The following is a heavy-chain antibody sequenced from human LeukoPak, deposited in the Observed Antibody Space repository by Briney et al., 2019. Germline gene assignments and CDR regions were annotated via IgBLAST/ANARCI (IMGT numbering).Heavy chain of an antibody. CDR1: GGSISSGDYY. CDR2: IYYSGST. D-gene: IGHD6-19*01. V-gene: IGHV4-30-4*01. Sequence: SQTLSLTCTVSGGSISSGDYYWSWIRQPPGKGLEWIGYIYYSGSTYYNPSLKSRVTISVDTSKNQVSLKLRSVTAADTAVYYCARGDSGWYLGLGFDYWGQGTLVTVSS. J-gene: IGHJ4*02. CDR3: ARGDSGWYLGLGFDY.